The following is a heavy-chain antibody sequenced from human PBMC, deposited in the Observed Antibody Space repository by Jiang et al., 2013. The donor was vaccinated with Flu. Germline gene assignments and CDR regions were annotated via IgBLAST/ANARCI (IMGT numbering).Heavy chain of an antibody. V-gene: IGHV2-26*01. J-gene: IGHJ4*02. Sequence: KPTQTLTLTCTVSGFSLSNARMGVSWIRQPPGRPWSGLHTFFVMTKNTYSTSLKSRLTISKDTSKSQVVLTMTNMDPVDTATYYCARILLITIFGVVTKPFDYWGQGTLVTVSS. D-gene: IGHD3-3*01. CDR2: FFVMTK. CDR1: GFSLSNARMG. CDR3: ARILLITIFGVVTKPFDY.